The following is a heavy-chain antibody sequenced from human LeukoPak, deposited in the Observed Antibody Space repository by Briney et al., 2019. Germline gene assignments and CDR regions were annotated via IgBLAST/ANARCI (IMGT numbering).Heavy chain of an antibody. Sequence: QPGGSLRLSCAASGFTFSSYEMNWVRQAPGKGLEWVSYISSSGSTIYYADSVKGRFTISRDDAKNSLYLQMNSLRAEDTAVYYCAELGITMIGGVWGKGTTVTISS. CDR2: ISSSGSTI. J-gene: IGHJ6*04. CDR3: AELGITMIGGV. V-gene: IGHV3-48*03. CDR1: GFTFSSYE. D-gene: IGHD3-10*02.